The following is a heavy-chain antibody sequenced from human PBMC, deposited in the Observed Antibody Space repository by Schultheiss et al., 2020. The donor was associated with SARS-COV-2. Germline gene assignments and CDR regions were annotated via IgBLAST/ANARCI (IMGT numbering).Heavy chain of an antibody. V-gene: IGHV1-18*01. Sequence: ASVKVSCKASGYTFTDYGISWVRQAPGQGLEWMGWISRYNGNTNYAQKLQDRVTMTTDTSTSTAYMELRSLRSDDTAVYYCASVPEYCSSTSCPFDYWGQGTLVTVSS. CDR3: ASVPEYCSSTSCPFDY. J-gene: IGHJ4*02. D-gene: IGHD2-2*01. CDR2: ISRYNGNT. CDR1: GYTFTDYG.